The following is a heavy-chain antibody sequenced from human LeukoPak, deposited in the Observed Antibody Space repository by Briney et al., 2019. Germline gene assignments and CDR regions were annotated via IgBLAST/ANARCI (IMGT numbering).Heavy chain of an antibody. CDR1: GGSLSSYY. J-gene: IGHJ4*02. CDR2: MSYSGNT. D-gene: IGHD5-24*01. Sequence: PSETLSLTCNVSGGSLSSYYWSWIRQPPGKGLEWIGYMSYSGNTNYNPSLKSRVTISVDTSKNQSSLKLSSVTPADTAVYYCARGDGSRWLQYGLAYWGQGTLVTVSS. V-gene: IGHV4-59*01. CDR3: ARGDGSRWLQYGLAY.